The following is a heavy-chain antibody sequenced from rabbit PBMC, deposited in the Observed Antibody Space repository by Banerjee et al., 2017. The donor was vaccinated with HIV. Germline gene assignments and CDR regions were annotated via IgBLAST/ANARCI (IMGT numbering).Heavy chain of an antibody. CDR1: GFSFSNKYV. CDR2: INTSSGNT. CDR3: ARDGSSYYTFNL. D-gene: IGHD8-1*01. Sequence: QEQLEESGGDLVKPEGSLTLTCTASGFSFSNKYVMCWVRQAPGKGLEWIACINTSSGNTVYATWAKGRFTISRTSSTTVTLQMTSLTAADTATYFCARDGSSYYTFNLWGQGTLVTVS. V-gene: IGHV1S45*01. J-gene: IGHJ4*01.